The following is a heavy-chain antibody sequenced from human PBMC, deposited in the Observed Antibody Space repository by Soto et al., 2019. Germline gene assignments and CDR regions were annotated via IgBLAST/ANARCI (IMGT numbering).Heavy chain of an antibody. D-gene: IGHD3-9*01. V-gene: IGHV4-38-2*01. CDR3: GADTVASPYYYILTAYYYYYGMDV. CDR1: GYSISSGYY. Sequence: SETLSLTCAVSGYSISSGYYWGWIRQPPGKGLEWIGSIYHSGSTYYNPSLKSRVTISVDTSKNQFSLKLSSVTAADTAVYYCGADTVASPYYYILTAYYYYYGMDVWGQGTTVTVSS. J-gene: IGHJ6*02. CDR2: IYHSGST.